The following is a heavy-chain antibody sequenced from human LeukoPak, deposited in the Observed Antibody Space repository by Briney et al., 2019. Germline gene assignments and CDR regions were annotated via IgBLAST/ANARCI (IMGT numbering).Heavy chain of an antibody. CDR1: GFTSSSYG. D-gene: IGHD5-18*01. CDR3: AKGYSYGFVY. V-gene: IGHV3-30*02. Sequence: GGSLRLSCAASGFTSSSYGMHWVRQAPGKGLEWMSFIRYDGSNKYYADSVKGRSTISRDNSKNTLYLQMNSLRAEDTAVYYCAKGYSYGFVYWGQGTLVTVSS. CDR2: IRYDGSNK. J-gene: IGHJ4*02.